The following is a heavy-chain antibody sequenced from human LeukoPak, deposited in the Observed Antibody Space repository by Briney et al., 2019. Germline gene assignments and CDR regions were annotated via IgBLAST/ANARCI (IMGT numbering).Heavy chain of an antibody. J-gene: IGHJ5*02. CDR2: IYYSGST. Sequence: SETLSLTCTVSGRSNSSSSYYWGWIRKPPGRGLEWIGSIYYSGSTYYNPSLKSRVTISVDTSKIHFSLKLSSLTAADTAVYYCARLVLAFPSNWFDPWGQGTLVTVSS. D-gene: IGHD2-8*01. CDR1: GRSNSSSSYY. V-gene: IGHV4-39*01. CDR3: ARLVLAFPSNWFDP.